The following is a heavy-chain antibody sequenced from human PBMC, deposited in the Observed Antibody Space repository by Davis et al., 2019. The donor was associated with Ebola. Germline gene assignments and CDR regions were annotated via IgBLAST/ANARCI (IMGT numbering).Heavy chain of an antibody. Sequence: GESLKISCAASGFTFSVYYMGWIRQAPGKGPEWVSSISSSASYKNYADSVKGRFTISRDDAKKSLYLQMDSLRAEDTAVYYCAQQLGDYGGNALRYWGQGTLVTVSS. J-gene: IGHJ4*02. V-gene: IGHV3-11*06. CDR1: GFTFSVYY. CDR3: AQQLGDYGGNALRY. CDR2: ISSSASYK. D-gene: IGHD4-23*01.